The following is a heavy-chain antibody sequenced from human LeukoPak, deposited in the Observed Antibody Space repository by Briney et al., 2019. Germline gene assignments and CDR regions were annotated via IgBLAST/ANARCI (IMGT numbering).Heavy chain of an antibody. J-gene: IGHJ4*02. D-gene: IGHD1-26*01. Sequence: ASVKVSCKASGYTFTSYYMHWVRQAPGQGLEWMGGIIPIFGTANYAQKFQGRVSMTADTSTSTAYMELRSLRSDDTAVYYCARSGRGTYYYFDLWGQGTLVTVSS. CDR3: ARSGRGTYYYFDL. CDR1: GYTFTSYY. CDR2: IIPIFGTA. V-gene: IGHV1-46*01.